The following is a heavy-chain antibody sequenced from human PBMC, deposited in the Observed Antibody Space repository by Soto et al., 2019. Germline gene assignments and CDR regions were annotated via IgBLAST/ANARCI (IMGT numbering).Heavy chain of an antibody. CDR2: IIPIFGTA. V-gene: IGHV1-69*13. Sequence: GASVKVSCKASGGTFSSYAISWVRQAPGQGLEWMGGIIPIFGTANYAQKFQGRVTITADESTSTAYMELSSLRSEDTAVYYCARAAQGYSSGWFYDYWGQGNLVTVSS. CDR3: ARAAQGYSSGWFYDY. J-gene: IGHJ4*02. D-gene: IGHD6-19*01. CDR1: GGTFSSYA.